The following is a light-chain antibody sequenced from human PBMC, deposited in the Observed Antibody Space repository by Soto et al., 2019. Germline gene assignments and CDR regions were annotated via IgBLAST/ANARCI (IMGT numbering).Light chain of an antibody. Sequence: QSVLTQPRSVSGSPGQSVTISCTGTSSDVGNYLYVSWYQQLPGKAPKVMIYDVDKRPSGVPDRFSGSKSGNTASLTISGLQAEDEADYYCCSYAGNYLYIFGTGTKVTVL. CDR1: SSDVGNYLY. V-gene: IGLV2-11*01. CDR2: DVD. CDR3: CSYAGNYLYI. J-gene: IGLJ1*01.